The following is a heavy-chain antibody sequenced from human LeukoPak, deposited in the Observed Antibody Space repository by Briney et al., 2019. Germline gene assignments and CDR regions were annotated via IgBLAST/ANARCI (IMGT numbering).Heavy chain of an antibody. CDR2: ISPGDSDT. Sequence: GESLKISCKGSGYTFTAYWIAWVRQMPGKGLEWMGTISPGDSDTRYSPSFQGQVTISADKPISTAYLQWSGLEASDTAMYYCARRNQYGMDVWGQGTTVTVSS. J-gene: IGHJ6*02. CDR3: ARRNQYGMDV. V-gene: IGHV5-51*01. D-gene: IGHD1-1*01. CDR1: GYTFTAYW.